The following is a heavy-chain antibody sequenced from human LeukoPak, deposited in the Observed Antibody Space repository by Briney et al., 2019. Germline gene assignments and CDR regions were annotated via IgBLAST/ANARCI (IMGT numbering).Heavy chain of an antibody. J-gene: IGHJ4*02. Sequence: PSETLSLTCTVSGGSISSSSYYWGWIRQPPGKGLEWIGEINHSGSTNYNPSLKSRVTISVDTSKNQFSLKLSSVTAADTAVYYCARRVTMVRVHDYWGQGTLVTVSS. CDR2: INHSGST. CDR1: GGSISSSSYY. CDR3: ARRVTMVRVHDY. V-gene: IGHV4-39*07. D-gene: IGHD3-10*01.